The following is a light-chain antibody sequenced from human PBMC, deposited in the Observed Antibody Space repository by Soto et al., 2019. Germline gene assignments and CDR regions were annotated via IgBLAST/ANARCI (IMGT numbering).Light chain of an antibody. CDR2: DAS. CDR1: QSVSSS. J-gene: IGKJ4*01. V-gene: IGKV3-11*01. CDR3: QQRSNWPLS. Sequence: EIVLTQSPVTLSLSPGERATLSCRPSQSVSSSLAWYQQKPGQAPRLLIYDASNRATGIPARFSGSGSETDFNLTVSSLEPEDFAVYYCQQRSNWPLSFGGGTKVEIK.